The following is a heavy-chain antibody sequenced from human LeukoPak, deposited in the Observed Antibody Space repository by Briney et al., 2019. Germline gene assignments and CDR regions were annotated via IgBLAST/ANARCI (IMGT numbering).Heavy chain of an antibody. CDR1: GYIFTSYD. D-gene: IGHD2-2*01. CDR2: ISPRTGDR. Sequence: ASMKVSCKGSGYIFTSYDINWVRQAPGQGLEWMGWISPRTGDRGYAQKFQGRVTITRSVSLRTVYVELNSLTSEDTAVYYCARPLYCSSTSCTYSSSWYGFDYWGQGTLVTVSS. J-gene: IGHJ4*02. V-gene: IGHV1-8*01. CDR3: ARPLYCSSTSCTYSSSWYGFDY.